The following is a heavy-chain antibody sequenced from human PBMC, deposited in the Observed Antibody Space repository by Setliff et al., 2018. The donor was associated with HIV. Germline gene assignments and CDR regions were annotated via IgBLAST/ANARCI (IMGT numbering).Heavy chain of an antibody. V-gene: IGHV2-70*04. Sequence: SGPTLVNPTPTLTLTCTFSGFSLNTPGMRVSWIRQPPGKALEWLARIDWDGNKFHSTSLKTRLTISKDTSKNQVVLTMTNMDPVDTATYYCARGNWGFGAFDIWGQGTMVTVSS. CDR1: GFSLNTPGMR. CDR3: ARGNWGFGAFDI. CDR2: IDWDGNK. J-gene: IGHJ3*02. D-gene: IGHD7-27*01.